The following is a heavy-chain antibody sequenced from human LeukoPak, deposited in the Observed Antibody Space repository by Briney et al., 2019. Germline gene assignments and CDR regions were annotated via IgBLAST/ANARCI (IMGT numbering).Heavy chain of an antibody. CDR3: ARGWTTYYYDSSGYIDY. CDR1: GFTFSSYS. D-gene: IGHD3-22*01. Sequence: GGSLRLSCAASGFTFSSYSMHWVRQAPGKGLEWVSSISSSSSYIYYADSVKGRFTISRDNAKNSLYLQMNSLRAEDTAVYYCARGWTTYYYDSSGYIDYWGQGTLVTVSS. J-gene: IGHJ4*02. V-gene: IGHV3-21*01. CDR2: ISSSSSYI.